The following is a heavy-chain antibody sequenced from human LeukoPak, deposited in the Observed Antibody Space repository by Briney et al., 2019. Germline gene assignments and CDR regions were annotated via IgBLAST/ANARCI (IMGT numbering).Heavy chain of an antibody. J-gene: IGHJ4*02. CDR2: MNPNSGNT. V-gene: IGHV1-8*02. CDR3: ARKGIAVAGTDY. D-gene: IGHD6-19*01. Sequence: ASVKVSCKASGGTFSSYAISWVRQAPGQGLEWMGWMNPNSGNTGYAQKFQGRVTMTRNTSISTAYMELSSLRSEDTAVYYCARKGIAVAGTDYWGQGTLVTVSS. CDR1: GGTFSSYA.